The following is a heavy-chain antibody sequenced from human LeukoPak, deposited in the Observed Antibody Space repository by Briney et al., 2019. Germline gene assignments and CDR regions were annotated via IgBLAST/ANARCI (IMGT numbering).Heavy chain of an antibody. V-gene: IGHV1-69*05. J-gene: IGHJ4*02. CDR2: IIPIFGTA. CDR3: ARDNTYSGYDPTDY. Sequence: ASVKVSFKASGGTFSSYAISWVRQAPGQGLEWMGRIIPIFGTANCTQKFQGRVTITTDESTSTDYMELSSLRSEDTAVYYCARDNTYSGYDPTDYWGQGTLVTVSS. D-gene: IGHD5-12*01. CDR1: GGTFSSYA.